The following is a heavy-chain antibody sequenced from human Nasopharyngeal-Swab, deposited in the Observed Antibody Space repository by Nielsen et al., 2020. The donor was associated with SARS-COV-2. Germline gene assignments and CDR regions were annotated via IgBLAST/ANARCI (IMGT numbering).Heavy chain of an antibody. J-gene: IGHJ6*03. CDR2: ISYDGSNK. CDR3: AKDEAYYDFWSGYYAYYYMDV. CDR1: GFTFSSYG. V-gene: IGHV3-30*18. Sequence: GGSLRLSCAASGFTFSSYGMHWVRQAPGKGLEGVAVISYDGSNKCYADSVKGRFTISRDNSKNTLYLQMNSLRAEDTAVYYCAKDEAYYDFWSGYYAYYYMDVWGKGTTVTVSS. D-gene: IGHD3-3*01.